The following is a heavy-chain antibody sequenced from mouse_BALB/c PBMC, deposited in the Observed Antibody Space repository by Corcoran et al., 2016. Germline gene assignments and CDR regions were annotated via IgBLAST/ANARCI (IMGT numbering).Heavy chain of an antibody. D-gene: IGHD2-14*01. CDR2: ILRGSGST. CDR1: GYTFSSYG. CDR3: ARYYRYAMDY. V-gene: IGHV1-9*01. J-gene: IGHJ4*01. Sequence: QVQLQQSGAELMKPGASVKISCKATGYTFSSYGIEWVKQRPGHGREWIGEILRGSGSTNYNEKVKGKDTLTADTSSNTAYMQLSSLTSEDSAVYYCARYYRYAMDYWGQGTSVTVSS.